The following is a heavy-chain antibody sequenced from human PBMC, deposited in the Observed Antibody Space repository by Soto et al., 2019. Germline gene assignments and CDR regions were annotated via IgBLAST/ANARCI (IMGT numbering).Heavy chain of an antibody. D-gene: IGHD6-13*01. CDR1: GGTFSSYA. J-gene: IGHJ3*02. CDR2: IIPIFGTA. V-gene: IGHV1-69*13. CDR3: ARRGGQQRGLDDAFDI. Sequence: GASVKVSCKDSGGTFSSYAIIWVRQAPGQGLEWMGGIIPIFGTANYGQKFQGRVTITADESTSTAYMELSSLRSEDTAVYYCARRGGQQRGLDDAFDIWGQGTMVTVSS.